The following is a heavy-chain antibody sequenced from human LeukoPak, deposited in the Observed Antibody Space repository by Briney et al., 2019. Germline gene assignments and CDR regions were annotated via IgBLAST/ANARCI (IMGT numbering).Heavy chain of an antibody. CDR1: GFTFSKYW. CDR2: INTDGTVT. CDR3: ATEQWLAPPPDS. D-gene: IGHD5-12*01. J-gene: IGHJ4*02. V-gene: IGHV3-74*01. Sequence: PGGSLRLSCAASGFTFSKYWMLWVRQAPGKGLESVSRINTDGTVTTYADSVKGRLTVSRDNADNTMFLQMNSVRDEDTAVYYCATEQWLAPPPDSWGQGTPVTVSS.